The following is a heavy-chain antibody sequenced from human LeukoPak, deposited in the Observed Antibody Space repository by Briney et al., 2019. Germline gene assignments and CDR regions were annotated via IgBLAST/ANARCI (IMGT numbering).Heavy chain of an antibody. CDR3: AREAVDYGDYDYYYGMDV. CDR2: ISSSGSTI. D-gene: IGHD4-17*01. CDR1: GFTFSDYY. J-gene: IGHJ6*02. V-gene: IGHV3-11*01. Sequence: GGSLRLSCAASGFTFSDYYMSWIRQAPGKGLEWVSYISSSGSTIYYADSVKGRFTISRDNAKNSLYLQMNSLRAEDTAVYYCAREAVDYGDYDYYYGMDVWGQGTTVTVSS.